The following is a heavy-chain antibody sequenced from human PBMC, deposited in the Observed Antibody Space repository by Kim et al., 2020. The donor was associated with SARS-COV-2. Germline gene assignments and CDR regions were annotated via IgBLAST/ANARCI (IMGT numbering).Heavy chain of an antibody. D-gene: IGHD6-13*01. J-gene: IGHJ4*02. Sequence: ASVKVSCKTSGYTFTSYGISWVRQAPGQGLEWMGWIGGYNGDIKYAQKFQGGATMTTDTSTSTAYVELRNLRSDDTAVYYCARTPRSSWSTTDYFDYWGQGTLVTVSS. V-gene: IGHV1-18*04. CDR2: IGGYNGDI. CDR3: ARTPRSSWSTTDYFDY. CDR1: GYTFTSYG.